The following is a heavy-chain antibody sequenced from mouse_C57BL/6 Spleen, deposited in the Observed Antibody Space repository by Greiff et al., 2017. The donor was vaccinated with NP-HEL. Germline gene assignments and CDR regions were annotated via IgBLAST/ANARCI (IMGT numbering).Heavy chain of an antibody. J-gene: IGHJ1*03. D-gene: IGHD1-1*01. CDR2: IYPGAGDT. CDR1: GYAFSSYW. CDR3: ARASVYGSSYWYFDV. V-gene: IGHV1-80*01. Sequence: QVHVKQSGAELVKPGASVKISCKASGYAFSSYWMNWVKQRPGKGLEWIGQIYPGAGDTNYNGKFKGKATLTADKSSSTAYMQLSSLTSEDSAVYFCARASVYGSSYWYFDVWGTGTTVTVSS.